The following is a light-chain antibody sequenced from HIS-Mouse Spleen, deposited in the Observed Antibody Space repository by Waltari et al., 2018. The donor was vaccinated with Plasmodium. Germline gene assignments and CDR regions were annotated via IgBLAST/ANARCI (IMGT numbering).Light chain of an antibody. CDR1: QSLLHSNGYNY. Sequence: DIVITQSPLSLPVTPGEPASISCRSSQSLLHSNGYNYLDWYRQKPGQSPQLLIYLGSNRASGVPDRFSGSGSGTDFTLKISRVEAEDVGVYYCMQALQTPLTFGGGTKVEIK. J-gene: IGKJ4*01. CDR3: MQALQTPLT. CDR2: LGS. V-gene: IGKV2-28*01.